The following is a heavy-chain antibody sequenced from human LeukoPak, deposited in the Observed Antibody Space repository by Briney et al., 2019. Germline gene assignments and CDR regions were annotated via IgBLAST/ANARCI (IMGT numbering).Heavy chain of an antibody. J-gene: IGHJ4*02. Sequence: PSETLSLTCTVSGGSISSGSYYWSWIRQPAGKGLERIGRIYTSGSTHYNPSLKSRVTISVDTSKNQFSLKLSSVTAADTAVYDCARRRYLTSIFDYWGQGTLVTVSS. CDR1: GGSISSGSYY. CDR3: ARRRYLTSIFDY. V-gene: IGHV4-61*02. CDR2: IYTSGST. D-gene: IGHD2-2*01.